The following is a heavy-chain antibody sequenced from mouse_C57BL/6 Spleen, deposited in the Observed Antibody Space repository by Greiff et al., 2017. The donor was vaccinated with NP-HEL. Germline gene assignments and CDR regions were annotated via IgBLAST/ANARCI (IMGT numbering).Heavy chain of an antibody. Sequence: QVQLQQSGAELVRPGASVKLSCKASGYTFTDYYINWVKQRPGQGLEWIARIYPGSGNTYYNEKFKGKATLTAEKSSSTAYMQLSSLTSEDSAVYFCASEGEGVYAMDYWGQGTSVTVST. CDR2: IYPGSGNT. CDR3: ASEGEGVYAMDY. J-gene: IGHJ4*01. CDR1: GYTFTDYY. V-gene: IGHV1-76*01.